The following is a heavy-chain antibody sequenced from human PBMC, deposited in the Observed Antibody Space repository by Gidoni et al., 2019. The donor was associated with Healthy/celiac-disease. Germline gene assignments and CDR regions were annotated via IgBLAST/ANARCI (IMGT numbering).Heavy chain of an antibody. CDR3: AKDEDGYNLYYFDY. J-gene: IGHJ4*02. CDR1: GSPFSSYA. Sequence: EVQLVESGGGLVQPGGSLRLSCAASGSPFSSYAMSWVSQAPGKGLGWVSAISGSGGSTDYADSVKGRFTISRDNSKNTLYLQMNSLRAEDTAVYYCAKDEDGYNLYYFDYWGQGTLVTVSS. CDR2: ISGSGGST. V-gene: IGHV3-23*04. D-gene: IGHD5-12*01.